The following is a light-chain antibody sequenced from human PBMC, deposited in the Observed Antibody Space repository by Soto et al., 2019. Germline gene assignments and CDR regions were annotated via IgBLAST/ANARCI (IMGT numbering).Light chain of an antibody. V-gene: IGLV4-69*01. CDR3: QTWGSGIVV. CDR2: LNSDGSH. J-gene: IGLJ2*01. Sequence: QPVLTQSPSASVSLGASVKLTCTLSSGHSNYAIAWHQQQSEKGPRYLMKLNSDGSHSKGDGIPDRFSGSSSGAERYLTISRLQSEDEADYYCQTWGSGIVVFGGGTKLTVL. CDR1: SGHSNYA.